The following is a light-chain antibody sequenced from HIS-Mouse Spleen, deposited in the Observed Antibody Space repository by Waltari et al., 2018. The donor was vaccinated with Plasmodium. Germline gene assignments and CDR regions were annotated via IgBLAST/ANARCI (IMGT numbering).Light chain of an antibody. V-gene: IGKV3-15*01. CDR1: QSVSSN. CDR3: QQYNNWSFT. CDR2: GAS. J-gene: IGKJ3*01. Sequence: EIVITQSPATLSVSPGERATLSCRASQSVSSNLAWYQQKPGQAPRLLIYGASPRATGIPARFSGSGSGTEFTLTISSLQSEDFAVYYCQQYNNWSFTFGPGTKVDIK.